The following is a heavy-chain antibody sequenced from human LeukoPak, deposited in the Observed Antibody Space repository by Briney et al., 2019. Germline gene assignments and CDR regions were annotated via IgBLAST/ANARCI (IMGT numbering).Heavy chain of an antibody. Sequence: PSETLSLTCTVSDYSISSGYYWGWIRQPPGKGLEWIGSIYHSGTTYYNPSLKSRVTISVDTSKNQFSLNLISVTAADTAVYFCARQLYVSGSYYAPMDVWGKGTTVTISS. CDR1: DYSISSGYY. D-gene: IGHD3-10*01. J-gene: IGHJ6*03. CDR3: ARQLYVSGSYYAPMDV. V-gene: IGHV4-38-2*02. CDR2: IYHSGTT.